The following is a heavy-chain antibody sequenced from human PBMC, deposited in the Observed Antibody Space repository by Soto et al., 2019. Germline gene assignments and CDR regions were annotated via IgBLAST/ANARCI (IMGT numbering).Heavy chain of an antibody. V-gene: IGHV4-34*01. D-gene: IGHD2-15*01. CDR3: ARGNRYCSGGSCYPGMDV. CDR1: GGSFSGYY. CDR2: INHSGST. Sequence: QVQLQQWGAGLLKPSETLSLTCAVYGGSFSGYYWSWIRQPPGKGLEWIGEINHSGSTNYNPSLKSRVTISVDTSKNQFSLKLSSVTAADTAVYYCARGNRYCSGGSCYPGMDVWGKGTTVTVSS. J-gene: IGHJ6*04.